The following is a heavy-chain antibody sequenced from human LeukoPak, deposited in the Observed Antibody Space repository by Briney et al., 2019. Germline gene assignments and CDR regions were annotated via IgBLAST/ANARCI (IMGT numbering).Heavy chain of an antibody. V-gene: IGHV4-34*01. CDR1: GGSFSGYY. J-gene: IGHJ3*02. Sequence: PSETLSPTCAVYGGSFSGYYWSWIRQPPGKGLEWIGEINHSGSTNYNPSLKSRVTISVDTSKNRFSLKLSSVTAADTAVYYCARVPNYYGSGSPGGAFDIWGQGTMVTVSS. CDR2: INHSGST. D-gene: IGHD3-10*01. CDR3: ARVPNYYGSGSPGGAFDI.